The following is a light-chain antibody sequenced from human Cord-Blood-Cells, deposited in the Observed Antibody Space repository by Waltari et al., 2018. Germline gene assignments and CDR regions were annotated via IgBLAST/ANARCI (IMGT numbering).Light chain of an antibody. CDR3: QTWGTGIQV. V-gene: IGLV4-69*01. CDR2: LNSDGSA. CDR1: SGHSSYA. J-gene: IGLJ3*02. Sequence: QLVLTQSPSASASLGASVKLTCTLSSGHSSYAIAWHQQQPGKGPRYLMKLNSDGSAGKGDGIPDRFSGSSSGAERYLTIASLQSEDEADYYCQTWGTGIQVFGGGTKLTVL.